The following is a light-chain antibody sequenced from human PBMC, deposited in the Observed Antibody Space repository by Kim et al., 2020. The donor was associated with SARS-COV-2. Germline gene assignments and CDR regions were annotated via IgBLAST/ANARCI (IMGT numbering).Light chain of an antibody. CDR3: QQSYSLPLT. J-gene: IGKJ4*01. CDR1: QNINTH. V-gene: IGKV1-39*01. CDR2: TAS. Sequence: TSIGDRVTLTCRATQNINTHLNWYQQKPGKAPNLLIYTASNLQSGVPSRFSGSGSGTEFSLTISSLQPEDFATYYCQQSYSLPLTFGGGTKVDIK.